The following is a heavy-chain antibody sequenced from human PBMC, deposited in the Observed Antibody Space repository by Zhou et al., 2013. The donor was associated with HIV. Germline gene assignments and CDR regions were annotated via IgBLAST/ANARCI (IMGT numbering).Heavy chain of an antibody. CDR1: GYTFTSYD. Sequence: QVQLVQSGAEVKKPGASVKVSCKASGYTFTSYDISWVRLTTGQGLEWLGWMNPNSGNTGFAQKFRGRVAMSRNITTTTAYLELSSLEICRTRPSYYCVRGLHKFYSDNGGPWNVHQYYYGMGDWGRRDRRSPSP. CDR2: MNPNSGNT. V-gene: IGHV1-8*01. D-gene: IGHD3-22*01. CDR3: VRGLHKFYSDNGGPWNVHQYYYGMGD. J-gene: IGHJ6*02.